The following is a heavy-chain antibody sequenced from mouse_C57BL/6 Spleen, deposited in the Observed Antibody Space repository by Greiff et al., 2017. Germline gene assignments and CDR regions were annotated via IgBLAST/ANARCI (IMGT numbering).Heavy chain of an antibody. V-gene: IGHV3-6*01. CDR1: GYSITSGYY. D-gene: IGHD2-4*01. Sequence: ESGPGLVKPSQSLSLTCSVTGYSITSGYYWNWIRQFPGNKLEWMGYISYDGSNNYNPSLKNRISITRANSENRYCQKLNSVTTEDTAAYYCSKIRHDYDLYYFDYWGQGTTLTVSS. CDR2: ISYDGSN. CDR3: SKIRHDYDLYYFDY. J-gene: IGHJ2*01.